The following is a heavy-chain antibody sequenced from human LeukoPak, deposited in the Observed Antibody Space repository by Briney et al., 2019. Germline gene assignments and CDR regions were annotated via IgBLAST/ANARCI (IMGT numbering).Heavy chain of an antibody. CDR2: VYYSGST. V-gene: IGHV4-59*01. J-gene: IGHJ4*02. D-gene: IGHD6-13*01. Sequence: SETLSLTCTVSGGYISSYYWSWIRQPPGKGLEWIGYVYYSGSTKYNSSLKSRVTISVDTSKNQFSLNLSSVIAADTAVYYCARVGLAAAGTTYDYWGQGILVTVSS. CDR1: GGYISSYY. CDR3: ARVGLAAAGTTYDY.